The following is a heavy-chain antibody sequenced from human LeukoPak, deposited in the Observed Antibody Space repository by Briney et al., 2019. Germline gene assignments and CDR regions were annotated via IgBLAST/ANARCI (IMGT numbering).Heavy chain of an antibody. CDR3: ARDAGTYYYDSSGYLYDY. CDR1: GYTFTSYG. J-gene: IGHJ4*02. Sequence: GASVKVSCKASGYTFTSYGISWVRQAPGQGLEWMGWISAYNGNTNYAQKLQGRVTMTTDTSTSTAYMELRSLRSDDTAVYYCARDAGTYYYDSSGYLYDYWGQGTLVTVSP. V-gene: IGHV1-18*01. CDR2: ISAYNGNT. D-gene: IGHD3-22*01.